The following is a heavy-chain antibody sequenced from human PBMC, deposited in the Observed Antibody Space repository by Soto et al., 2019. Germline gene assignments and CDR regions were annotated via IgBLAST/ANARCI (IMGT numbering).Heavy chain of an antibody. Sequence: EVQLLESGGGLVQPGGSLRLSCAASGFTFSTYAMSWVRQAPGKGLEWVSTITTSGGNTYYADSVQGRFTISRDNSKNTIYQQMNSLRAEDTAVYYCAGRYCTNGVCYTNYYYYVDVWGKGTTVTVSS. CDR3: AGRYCTNGVCYTNYYYYVDV. CDR2: ITTSGGNT. V-gene: IGHV3-23*01. J-gene: IGHJ6*03. CDR1: GFTFSTYA. D-gene: IGHD2-8*01.